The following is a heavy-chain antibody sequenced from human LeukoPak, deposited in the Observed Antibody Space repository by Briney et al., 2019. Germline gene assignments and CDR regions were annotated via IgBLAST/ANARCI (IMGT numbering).Heavy chain of an antibody. CDR2: LYHSRST. CDR3: AVGYCSSSSTSCYREYFQH. V-gene: IGHV4-38-2*01. Sequence: PSETLSLTCAVSGYSISSGYYWGWIRQPPGKGLEWIGTLYHSRSTYYNPSLKSRVTISVDTSQNQFSLKLSSVTAADTAVYYCAVGYCSSSSTSCYREYFQHWGQGTLVTVSS. J-gene: IGHJ1*01. CDR1: GYSISSGYY. D-gene: IGHD2-2*02.